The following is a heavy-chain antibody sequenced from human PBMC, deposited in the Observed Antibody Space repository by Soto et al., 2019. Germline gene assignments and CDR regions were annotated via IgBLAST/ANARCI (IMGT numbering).Heavy chain of an antibody. CDR1: GYTFTSYD. D-gene: IGHD2-2*02. Sequence: ASVKVSCKASGYTFTSYDINWVRQATGQVLEWMGWISAYNGNTKYAHKLQGRVTMTTDTSTSTAYMELRSLRSDDTAVYYCARENIVVVPAAIVTQDAFAIWGQGTLVTVSS. CDR3: ARENIVVVPAAIVTQDAFAI. V-gene: IGHV1-18*01. CDR2: ISAYNGNT. J-gene: IGHJ3*02.